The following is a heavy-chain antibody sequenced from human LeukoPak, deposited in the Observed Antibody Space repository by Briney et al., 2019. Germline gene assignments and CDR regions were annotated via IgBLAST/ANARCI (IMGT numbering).Heavy chain of an antibody. D-gene: IGHD3-3*01. CDR3: ARASITIFGVVWDY. Sequence: SETLSLTCTVSGGSISSGSYYWSWIRQPAGKGLEWIGRIYTSGSTNYNPSLKSRVTISVDTSKNQFSLKLSSVTAADTAVYHCARASITIFGVVWDYWGQGTLVTVSS. CDR2: IYTSGST. J-gene: IGHJ4*02. CDR1: GGSISSGSYY. V-gene: IGHV4-61*02.